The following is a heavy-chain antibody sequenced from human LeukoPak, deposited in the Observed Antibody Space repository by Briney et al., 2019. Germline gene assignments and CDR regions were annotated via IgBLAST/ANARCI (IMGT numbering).Heavy chain of an antibody. CDR2: IWHDGATK. CDR3: ARELLGEGPDAFDV. V-gene: IGHV3-33*01. J-gene: IGHJ3*01. CDR1: GFIFSDYA. D-gene: IGHD3-16*01. Sequence: GGSLRLSCKTSGFIFSDYAMHWVRQAPGKGLDWVAMIWHDGATKFYADSVKGRFTISRDNSKDTLYLQMDSLRAEDTAVFYCARELLGEGPDAFDVWGQGTIVTVSS.